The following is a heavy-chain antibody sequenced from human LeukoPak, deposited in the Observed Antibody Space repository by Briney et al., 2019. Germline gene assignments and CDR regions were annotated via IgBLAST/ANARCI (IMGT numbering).Heavy chain of an antibody. CDR3: ARKGMGCPLDF. CDR1: GFTFTSYS. CDR2: ISANNGDT. J-gene: IGHJ4*02. V-gene: IGHV1-18*04. D-gene: IGHD6-13*01. Sequence: ASVKVSCKSSGFTFTSYSISLRRQAHAQGLEWMSWISANNGDTHSAQRLQGRVTLTTDTSTGTAYMKVRSQRSDDTAVYYCARKGMGCPLDFWGQGTLVTVSS.